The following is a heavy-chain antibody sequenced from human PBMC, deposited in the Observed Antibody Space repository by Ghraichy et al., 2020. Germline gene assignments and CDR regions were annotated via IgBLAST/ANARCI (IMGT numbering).Heavy chain of an antibody. D-gene: IGHD2-15*01. CDR3: ATELGYCSGGSCLDAFDI. V-gene: IGHV1-24*01. J-gene: IGHJ3*02. Sequence: ASVKVSGKVSGYTLTELSMHWVRQAPGKGLEWMGGFDPEDGETIYAQKFQGRVTMTEDTSTDTAYMELSSLRSEDTAVYYCATELGYCSGGSCLDAFDICGQGTMVTVSS. CDR2: FDPEDGET. CDR1: GYTLTELS.